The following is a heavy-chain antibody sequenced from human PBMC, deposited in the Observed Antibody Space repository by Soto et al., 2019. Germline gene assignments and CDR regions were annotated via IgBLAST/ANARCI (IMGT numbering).Heavy chain of an antibody. CDR1: GGSISSSSYY. V-gene: IGHV4-39*01. CDR3: ARHSGVAVITIFGVVDPYNWFDP. J-gene: IGHJ5*02. Sequence: QLQLQESGPGLVKPSETLSLTCTVSGGSISSSSYYWGWIRQPPGKGLEWIGSIYYSGSTYYNPSLKSRVTISVDTSKNQFSLKLSSVTAADTAVYYCARHSGVAVITIFGVVDPYNWFDPWGQGTLVTVSS. CDR2: IYYSGST. D-gene: IGHD3-3*01.